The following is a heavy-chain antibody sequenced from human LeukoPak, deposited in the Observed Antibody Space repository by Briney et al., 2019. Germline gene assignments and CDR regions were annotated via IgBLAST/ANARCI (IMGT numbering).Heavy chain of an antibody. CDR3: ARSYSSSSHPYYYYMDV. CDR2: ISSSSSYI. D-gene: IGHD6-6*01. CDR1: GFTFSSYS. Sequence: GGSLRLSCAASGFTFSSYSMNWVRQAPGKELEWVSSISSSSSYIYYADSVKGRFTIPRDNAKNSLYLQMNSLRAEDTAVYYCARSYSSSSHPYYYYMDVWGKGTTVTVSS. J-gene: IGHJ6*03. V-gene: IGHV3-21*01.